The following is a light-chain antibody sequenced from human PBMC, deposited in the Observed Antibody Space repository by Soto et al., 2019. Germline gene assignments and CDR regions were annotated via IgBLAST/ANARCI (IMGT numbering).Light chain of an antibody. CDR2: DAS. J-gene: IGKJ2*01. CDR3: QQRRNSYT. CDR1: QGVDTY. V-gene: IGKV3-11*01. Sequence: ELVLTQSPATLSLSPGERATLSCRASQGVDTYVAWYQQKVGQAPRLLIFDASNSATGIPARFIGSGSGTDVTLTISSLDPEDFAVYYCQQRRNSYTVGLGTKLEIK.